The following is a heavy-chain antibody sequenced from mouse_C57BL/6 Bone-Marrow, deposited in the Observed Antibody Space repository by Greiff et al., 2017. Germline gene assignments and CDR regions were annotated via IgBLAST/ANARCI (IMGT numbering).Heavy chain of an antibody. D-gene: IGHD4-1*01. CDR2: IDPETGGT. CDR1: GYTFTDYE. Sequence: VQLQQSGAELVRPGASVTLSCKASGYTFTDYEMHWLKQTPVHGLEWIGAIDPETGGTAYNQKFKGKAILTADKSSSTAYMELRSLTSEDSTVYYCTRAGPYAMDYWGQGTSVT. J-gene: IGHJ4*01. CDR3: TRAGPYAMDY. V-gene: IGHV1-15*01.